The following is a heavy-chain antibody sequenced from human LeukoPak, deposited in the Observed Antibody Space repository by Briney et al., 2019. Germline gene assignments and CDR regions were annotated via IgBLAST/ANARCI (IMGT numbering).Heavy chain of an antibody. D-gene: IGHD6-6*01. Sequence: PSENLSLNCAVSGGSIDSYYWTWIRQPPGQDLEGVGYIQNSAIYRAKIKSSPSLQSRVSLSIDSSKKEVSLTVSSVTAADTAVYYCARLSSTLYYSMDVWGPGTAVTVSS. J-gene: IGHJ6*02. CDR3: ARLSSTLYYSMDV. CDR1: GGSIDSYY. CDR2: IQNSAIYRAKI. V-gene: IGHV4-59*08.